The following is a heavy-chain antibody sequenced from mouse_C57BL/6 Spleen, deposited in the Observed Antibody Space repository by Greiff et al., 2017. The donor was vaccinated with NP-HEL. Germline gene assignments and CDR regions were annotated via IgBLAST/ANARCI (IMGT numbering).Heavy chain of an antibody. CDR1: GYTFTSYW. Sequence: QVQLQQPGAELVRPGTSVKLSCKASGYTFTSYWMHWVKQRPGQGLEWIGVIDPSDSYTNYNQKFKGKATLTVDTSSSTAYMQLSSLTSEDSAVYYCARQDYDYDVEFIRFAYWGQGTLVTVSA. V-gene: IGHV1-59*01. J-gene: IGHJ3*01. CDR3: ARQDYDYDVEFIRFAY. CDR2: IDPSDSYT. D-gene: IGHD2-4*01.